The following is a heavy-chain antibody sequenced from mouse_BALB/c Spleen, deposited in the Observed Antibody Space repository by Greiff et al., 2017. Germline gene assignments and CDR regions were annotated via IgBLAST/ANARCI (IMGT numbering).Heavy chain of an antibody. CDR2: IDPETGGT. CDR3: ITTVVPY. J-gene: IGHJ2*01. D-gene: IGHD1-1*01. Sequence: VQLQQSGAELVRPGASVTLSCNASGYTFTDYEMHWVKQTPVHGLEWIGAIDPETGGTASNQKFKGKATLTADKSSSTAYMELRSLTSEDSAVYYCITTVVPYWGQGTTLTVSS. CDR1: GYTFTDYE. V-gene: IGHV1-15*01.